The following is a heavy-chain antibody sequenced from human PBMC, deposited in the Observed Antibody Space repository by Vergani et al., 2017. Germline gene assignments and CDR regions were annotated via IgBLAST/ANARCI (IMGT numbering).Heavy chain of an antibody. CDR2: ISSSGNYV. J-gene: IGHJ6*02. CDR1: GFTFVSYS. CDR3: AREPGSGTDRHHYGMDV. D-gene: IGHD3-10*01. Sequence: EENLVESGGGLVKPGGSLRLSCVASGFTFVSYSVTWVRQAPGRGLEWVSSISSSGNYVYYTAAVKGGFSISRDNAKSLLSLQMNSLRAEDTAVYYCAREPGSGTDRHHYGMDVWGQGTTVTVSS. V-gene: IGHV3-21*06.